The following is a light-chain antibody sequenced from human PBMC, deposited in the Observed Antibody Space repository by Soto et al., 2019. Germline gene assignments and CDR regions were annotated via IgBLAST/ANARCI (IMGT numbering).Light chain of an antibody. CDR3: QHLDTHPRLS. Sequence: DIQMTQSPSSLSASVGDRVTITCQASQDISNNLNWYQQKPGKAPKLLIYDAFILETGVPSRFSGSGSGTKFTFSISRLQPEDIATYYSQHLDTHPRLSFGGGTRV. V-gene: IGKV1-33*01. J-gene: IGKJ4*01. CDR2: DAF. CDR1: QDISNN.